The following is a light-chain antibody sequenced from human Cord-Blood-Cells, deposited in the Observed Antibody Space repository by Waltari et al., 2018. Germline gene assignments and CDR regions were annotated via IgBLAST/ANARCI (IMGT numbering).Light chain of an antibody. Sequence: QSALTQPPSASGSPGQSVTISCTGTSSDVGGYNYVSWYQQHPGKTPKLMIYEVSKRPSGVPDRFSGSKSCNRASLTVSGLQAEDDADYYFSPVAGNNNYVFGTGTKVTVL. J-gene: IGLJ1*01. V-gene: IGLV2-8*01. CDR3: SPVAGNNNYV. CDR1: SSDVGGYNY. CDR2: EVS.